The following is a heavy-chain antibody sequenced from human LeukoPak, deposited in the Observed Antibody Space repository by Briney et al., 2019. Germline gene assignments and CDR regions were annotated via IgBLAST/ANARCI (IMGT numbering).Heavy chain of an antibody. D-gene: IGHD6-6*01. V-gene: IGHV3-74*01. J-gene: IGHJ2*01. CDR1: GFTSRSYW. Sequence: PGGSLRLSCAASGFTSRSYWMHWVRQAPGKGLVWVSRTNSDGSITNYADSVKGRFTISRDNAKNTLYLQMNSLRAEDTAVYYCASVRYSSSPGARYFDLWGRGTLVTVSS. CDR3: ASVRYSSSPGARYFDL. CDR2: TNSDGSIT.